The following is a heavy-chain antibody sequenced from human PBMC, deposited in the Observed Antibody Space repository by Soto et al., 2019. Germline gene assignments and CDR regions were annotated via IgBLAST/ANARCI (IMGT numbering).Heavy chain of an antibody. CDR1: GSTFTSNG. V-gene: IGHV1-18*04. D-gene: IGHD5-18*01. CDR2: ISTYNENM. J-gene: IGHJ4*02. Sequence: ASVKVSCKVSGSTFTSNGIGWVRQAPGQGLERMGWISTYNENMDSAPQLQGRLTMTTDTSTTTAYMELTNLKSDDTALYYCAYVGGYSTGDYSFDVWGQGTPVTVSS. CDR3: AYVGGYSTGDYSFDV.